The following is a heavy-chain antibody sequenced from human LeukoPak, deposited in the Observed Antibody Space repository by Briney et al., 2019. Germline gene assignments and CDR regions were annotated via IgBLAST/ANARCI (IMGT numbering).Heavy chain of an antibody. J-gene: IGHJ4*02. Sequence: GAPVKVSCKVSGYTLTELSMHWVRQAPGKGLEWMGGFDPEDGETIYAQKFQGRVTMTEDTSTDTAYMELSSLRSEDTAVYYCATAVDPMVRGVIITGVGFDYWGQGTLVTVSS. CDR2: FDPEDGET. V-gene: IGHV1-24*01. D-gene: IGHD3-10*01. CDR3: ATAVDPMVRGVIITGVGFDY. CDR1: GYTLTELS.